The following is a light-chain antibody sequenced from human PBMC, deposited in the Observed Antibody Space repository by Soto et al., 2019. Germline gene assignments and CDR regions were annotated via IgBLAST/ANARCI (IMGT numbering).Light chain of an antibody. V-gene: IGLV2-8*01. CDR1: SSDVGGYNF. CDR2: EVS. J-gene: IGLJ1*01. CDR3: SSYTSSSTLDV. Sequence: QSVLTQPPSASGSPGQSVTISCTGTSSDVGGYNFVSWYQQHPGKAPKVIIYEVSKRPSGVPDRFSGSKSGNTASLTISGLQAEDEADYYCSSYTSSSTLDVFGTGTKVTVL.